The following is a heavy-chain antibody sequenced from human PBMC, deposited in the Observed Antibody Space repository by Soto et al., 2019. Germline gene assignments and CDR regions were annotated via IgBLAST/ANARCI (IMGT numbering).Heavy chain of an antibody. D-gene: IGHD1-26*01. V-gene: IGHV4-39*01. Sequence: ASETLSLTCTVSGGSISSSSYYWGWIRQPPGKGLEWIGSIYYSGSTYYNPSLKSRVTISVDTSKNQFSLKLSSVTAADTAVYYCARARVGASSFDYWGQGTLVTVSS. J-gene: IGHJ4*02. CDR1: GGSISSSSYY. CDR2: IYYSGST. CDR3: ARARVGASSFDY.